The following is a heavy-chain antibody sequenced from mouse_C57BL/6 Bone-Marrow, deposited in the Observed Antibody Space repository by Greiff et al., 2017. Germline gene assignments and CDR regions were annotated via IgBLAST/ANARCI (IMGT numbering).Heavy chain of an antibody. D-gene: IGHD4-1*01. J-gene: IGHJ2*01. CDR3: ASLTGTYYFDY. CDR2: IRNKANGYTT. V-gene: IGHV7-3*01. CDR1: GFTFTDYY. Sequence: EVQWVESGGGLVQPGGSLSLSCAASGFTFTDYYMSWVRQPPGKALEWLGFIRNKANGYTTEYSASVKGRFTISRDNFQSILYLQMNALRAEDSATYYCASLTGTYYFDYWGQGTTLTVSS.